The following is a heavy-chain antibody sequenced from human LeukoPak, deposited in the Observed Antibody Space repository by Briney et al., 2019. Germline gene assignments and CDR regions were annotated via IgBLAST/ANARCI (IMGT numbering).Heavy chain of an antibody. J-gene: IGHJ4*02. CDR3: ASLPSNTVTHDY. D-gene: IGHD4-11*01. CDR2: IYHSGST. CDR1: GGSISSYY. Sequence: PSETLSLTCTISGGSISSYYWGWIRQPPGKGLEWIGTIYHSGSTHYNPSLKSRVTLSVDTSKNQFPLKLRSVTAADTAVYYCASLPSNTVTHDYWGQGTLVTVSS. V-gene: IGHV4-59*08.